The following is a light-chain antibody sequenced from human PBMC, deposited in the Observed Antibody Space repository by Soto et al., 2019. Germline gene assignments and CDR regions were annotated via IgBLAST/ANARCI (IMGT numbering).Light chain of an antibody. Sequence: QLTQSPSSLSASVGDRVTITCRASQGISSYLGWYQQKPGKAPKLLIYGASTLQSGVLSRFSGSGSGTDFTLTISSLQPEDFATYYCQQLNDYPITFGQGTRLEIK. CDR1: QGISSY. V-gene: IGKV1-9*01. J-gene: IGKJ5*01. CDR3: QQLNDYPIT. CDR2: GAS.